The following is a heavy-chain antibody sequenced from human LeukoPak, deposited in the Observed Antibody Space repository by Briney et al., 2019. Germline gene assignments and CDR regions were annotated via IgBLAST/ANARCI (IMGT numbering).Heavy chain of an antibody. CDR3: ASEDIVVVPAAIGGA. J-gene: IGHJ5*02. CDR1: GGSFSGYY. V-gene: IGHV4-34*01. CDR2: INHSGST. D-gene: IGHD2-2*02. Sequence: SETLSLTCAVYGGSFSGYYWSWIRQPPGKGLEWIGEINHSGSTNYNPSLKSRVTISVDTSKNQFSLKLSSVTAADTAVYYCASEDIVVVPAAIGGAWGQGTLVTASS.